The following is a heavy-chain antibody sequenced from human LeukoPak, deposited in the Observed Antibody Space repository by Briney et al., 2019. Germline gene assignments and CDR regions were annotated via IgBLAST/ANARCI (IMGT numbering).Heavy chain of an antibody. CDR2: IYYSGST. V-gene: IGHV4-59*01. Sequence: SETLSLTCTVSGGSISSYYWSWIRQPPGKGLEWIGYIYYSGSTNYNPSLKSRVTISVDTSKNQFSLKLSSVTAADTAVYYCARGRSGYDYVWGSYRSYYFDYWGQGTLVTVSS. CDR3: ARGRSGYDYVWGSYRSYYFDY. CDR1: GGSISSYY. J-gene: IGHJ4*02. D-gene: IGHD3-16*02.